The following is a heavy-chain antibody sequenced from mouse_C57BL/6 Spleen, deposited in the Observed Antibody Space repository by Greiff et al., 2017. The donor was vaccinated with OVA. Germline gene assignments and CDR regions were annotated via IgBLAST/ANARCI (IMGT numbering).Heavy chain of an antibody. CDR2: ISDGGSYT. V-gene: IGHV5-4*01. CDR3: ASDDSYAMDY. J-gene: IGHJ4*01. CDR1: GFTFSSYA. Sequence: EVPVVESGGGLVKPGGSLKLSCAASGFTFSSYAMSWVRQTPEKRLEWVATISDGGSYTYYPDNVKGRFTISRDNAKNNLYLQMSHLKSEDTAMYDCASDDSYAMDYWGQGTSVTGSS.